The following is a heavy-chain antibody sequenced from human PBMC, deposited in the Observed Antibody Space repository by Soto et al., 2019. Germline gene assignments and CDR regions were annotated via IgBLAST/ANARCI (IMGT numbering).Heavy chain of an antibody. CDR2: ISGTSSTM. Sequence: EVQLVESGGGLVQPGGSLRLSCAASGFTFSGYSLNWVRQAPGKGLEWVSYISGTSSTMYYADSVEGRFTISRDNAKKSLYLQMNSLRAEDTAVYYCARDRAEDYWGQGTLVTVSS. CDR1: GFTFSGYS. CDR3: ARDRAEDY. J-gene: IGHJ4*02. V-gene: IGHV3-48*01.